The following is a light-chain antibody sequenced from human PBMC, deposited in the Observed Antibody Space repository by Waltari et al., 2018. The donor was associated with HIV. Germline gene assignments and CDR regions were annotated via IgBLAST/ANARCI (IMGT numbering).Light chain of an antibody. Sequence: QSVLTQPPSVSGAPGQRVSISCTGSSSNIAAGYAVHWYQQLPGTAPKLLIYRNNNRPSGVPDRFSGSKSGTSASLAITGLQPEDEADYYCQSYDNSLSGLVFGGGTKLTVL. CDR1: SSNIAAGYA. CDR2: RNN. V-gene: IGLV1-40*01. CDR3: QSYDNSLSGLV. J-gene: IGLJ3*02.